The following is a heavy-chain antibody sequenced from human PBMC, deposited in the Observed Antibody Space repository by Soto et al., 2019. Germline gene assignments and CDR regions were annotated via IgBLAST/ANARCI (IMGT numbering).Heavy chain of an antibody. CDR3: RSSSRYGTDV. D-gene: IGHD6-13*01. V-gene: IGHV4-39*01. J-gene: IGHJ6*02. CDR1: GGSITSSFY. CDR2: IYGTGNT. Sequence: QLQLQESGPGLVKPSETLSLSCTVSGGSITSSFYWGWIRQPPGKGLEWIGSIYGTGNTYYNPSLKGRVTISADTSKNQSSLNLISVTAADAAVYYCRSSSRYGTDVWGPGATVTVSS.